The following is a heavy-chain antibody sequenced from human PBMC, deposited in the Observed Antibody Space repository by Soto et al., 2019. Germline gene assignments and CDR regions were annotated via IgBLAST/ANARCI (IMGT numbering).Heavy chain of an antibody. V-gene: IGHV1-18*01. D-gene: IGHD2-15*01. CDR2: ISAYNGNT. J-gene: IGHJ4*02. CDR3: ARVPGHINRVVVVAATTPHDFDY. Sequence: QVQLVQSGGEVKKPGASVKVSCKASGYTFNNYGISWVRQAPGQGLEWMGWISAYNGNTFYAQKFQGRVSMTTDTSTNTAHMEVRSLRSDDTAVYYCARVPGHINRVVVVAATTPHDFDYWGQGTLVTVSS. CDR1: GYTFNNYG.